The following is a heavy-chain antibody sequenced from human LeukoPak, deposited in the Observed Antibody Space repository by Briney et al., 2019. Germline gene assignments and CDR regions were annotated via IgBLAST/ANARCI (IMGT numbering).Heavy chain of an antibody. V-gene: IGHV3-21*01. D-gene: IGHD3-16*01. CDR1: GFTFSSNS. J-gene: IGHJ4*02. Sequence: AGSLRLSCAASGFTFSSNSMNWVRQAPGRGLEWVSSISSTSTYITYADSVKGRFTISRDNANNSMYLQMDSLRAEDTAVYYCARDPPSRGTRYFDYWGQGTLVTVSS. CDR2: ISSTSTYI. CDR3: ARDPPSRGTRYFDY.